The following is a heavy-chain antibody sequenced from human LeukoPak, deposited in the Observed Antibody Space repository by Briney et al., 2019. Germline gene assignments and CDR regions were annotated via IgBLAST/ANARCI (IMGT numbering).Heavy chain of an antibody. D-gene: IGHD3-16*01. J-gene: IGHJ4*02. V-gene: IGHV1-2*02. Sequence: ASVKVSCKASGYTFTDNYSIHWVRQAPGEGLEWMGWIIPKSGGTSYAQNLQGGVTMTSDTSISTAYMELSGLTSDDTAVYYCARERQRGLRGDYWGQGTLVTVSS. CDR2: IIPKSGGT. CDR3: ARERQRGLRGDY. CDR1: GYTFTDNY.